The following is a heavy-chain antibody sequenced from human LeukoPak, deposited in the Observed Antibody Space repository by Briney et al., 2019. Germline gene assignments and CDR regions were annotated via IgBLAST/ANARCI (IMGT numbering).Heavy chain of an antibody. J-gene: IGHJ2*01. CDR1: GYTFTFYY. CDR2: INPHSDAT. CDR3: ARDRRREYYYDSSGYRYFDL. D-gene: IGHD3-22*01. Sequence: ASVKVSCKASGYTFTFYYIHWVRQAPGQGLEWMGWINPHSDATNYAQQFQGRVTMTRDTSISTAYMELSRLRSDDTAVYYCARDRRREYYYDSSGYRYFDLWGRGTLVTVSS. V-gene: IGHV1-2*02.